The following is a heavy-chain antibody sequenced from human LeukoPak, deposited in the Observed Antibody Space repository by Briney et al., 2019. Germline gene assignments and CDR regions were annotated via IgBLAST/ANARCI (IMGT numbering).Heavy chain of an antibody. J-gene: IGHJ4*02. D-gene: IGHD6-13*01. CDR2: ISSQT. Sequence: ASVTVSCKASGYTFISYMITWVRQAPGHGLEWMGWISSQTNYAPNLQDRVKMTTDRSTSTAYMELRNLRSDDTAVYYCARVVDVSSTGLRYWGQGTLVSVSS. V-gene: IGHV1-18*01. CDR3: ARVVDVSSTGLRY. CDR1: GYTFISYM.